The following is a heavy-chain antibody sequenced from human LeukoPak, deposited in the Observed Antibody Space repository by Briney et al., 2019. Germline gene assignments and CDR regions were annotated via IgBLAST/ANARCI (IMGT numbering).Heavy chain of an antibody. CDR3: AELGITMIGGV. Sequence: GGSLRLSCAASGFTFSSYSMNWVRQAPGKGLEWVSSITSSSTYIFYADSLKGRFTISRDNAKNSVYLQMNGLRAEDTAVYYCAELGITMIGGVWGKGTTVTISS. J-gene: IGHJ6*04. CDR1: GFTFSSYS. CDR2: ITSSSTYI. V-gene: IGHV3-21*01. D-gene: IGHD3-10*02.